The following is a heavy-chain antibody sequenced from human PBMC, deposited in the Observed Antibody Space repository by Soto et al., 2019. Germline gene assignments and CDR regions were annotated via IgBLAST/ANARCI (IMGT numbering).Heavy chain of an antibody. Sequence: EVQMLESGGGLVQLGGSLRLSCAASGFTFSSYALSWVRQAPGQGLEWVSAISGSGGSTYYADSVKGRFTISRDNSKKTMYLQVTSQKAKNTSVYYCVKVSLLYTLMLFYYFGNWDQGTLLTVS. CDR3: VKVSLLYTLMLFYYFGN. CDR2: ISGSGGST. CDR1: GFTFSSYA. J-gene: IGHJ4*02. D-gene: IGHD2-21*01. V-gene: IGHV3-23*01.